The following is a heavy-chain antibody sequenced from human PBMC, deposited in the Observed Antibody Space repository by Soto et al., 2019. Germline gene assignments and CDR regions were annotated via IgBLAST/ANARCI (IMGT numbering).Heavy chain of an antibody. CDR1: GFIFSNCA. CDR3: AKDVYSPYNDLWFFEL. CDR2: ISESGYRT. J-gene: IGHJ5*02. D-gene: IGHD2-21*01. Sequence: VQLLESGGDLVQPGGSLRLSCAASGFIFSNCAMSWVRQAPGKGLEWVASISESGYRTYSADSVKGRFTISRDNTKNTVSLLMNSLRVDDTAMYYCAKDVYSPYNDLWFFELCGQGTQVNVSS. V-gene: IGHV3-23*01.